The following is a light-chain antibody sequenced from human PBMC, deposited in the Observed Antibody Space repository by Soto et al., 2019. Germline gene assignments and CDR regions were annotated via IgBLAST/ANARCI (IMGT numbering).Light chain of an antibody. CDR3: QQYDSTPWT. CDR1: QGISSY. V-gene: IGKV1-13*02. Sequence: AIQMTQSPSSLSASVGDRVTNTCRASQGISSYLAWWQQKPGKAPKLLIYNASSLESGLPSRFSGSGSGTEFTLTISSLQPDDFATYYCQQYDSTPWTFGQGTKVEIK. CDR2: NAS. J-gene: IGKJ1*01.